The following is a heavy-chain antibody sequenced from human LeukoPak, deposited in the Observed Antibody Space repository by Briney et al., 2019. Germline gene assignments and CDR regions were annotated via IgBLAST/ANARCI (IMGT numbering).Heavy chain of an antibody. Sequence: GESLKISCKGSGYSFTNYWIGWVRQMPGKGLEWMGIIYPGDSDTRYSPSFQGQVTISADKSISTAYLQWSSLKASDTAMYYCARREDSSSEPFDYWGQGTLVTVSS. J-gene: IGHJ4*02. CDR1: GYSFTNYW. D-gene: IGHD6-6*01. V-gene: IGHV5-51*01. CDR3: ARREDSSSEPFDY. CDR2: IYPGDSDT.